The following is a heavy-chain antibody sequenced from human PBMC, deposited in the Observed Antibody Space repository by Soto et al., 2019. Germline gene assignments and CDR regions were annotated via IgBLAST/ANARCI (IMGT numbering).Heavy chain of an antibody. CDR2: IYDSGST. CDR3: AAPPRY. CDR1: GGSISSYY. D-gene: IGHD6-6*01. Sequence: SETLSLTCTFSGGSISSYYWSWIRQPPGKGLEWIGYIYDSGSTNYNPSLKSRVTISVDTSKNQFSLKLTSVTAADTAVYYCAAPPRYWGQGTLVTLSS. V-gene: IGHV4-59*01. J-gene: IGHJ4*02.